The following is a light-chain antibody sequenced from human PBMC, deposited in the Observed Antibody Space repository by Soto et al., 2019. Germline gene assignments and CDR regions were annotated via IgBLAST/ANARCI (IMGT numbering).Light chain of an antibody. CDR2: DVS. V-gene: IGLV2-11*01. CDR3: CSYAGSPRYV. J-gene: IGLJ1*01. Sequence: QSALTQPRSVSGSPGQSVTISCTGTSSDVGGYNYVSWYQQHPGKAPKVMISDVSERPSGVPDRFSGSKSGNTASLTISGLQAEDEADDYRCSYAGSPRYVFGTGTKLTVL. CDR1: SSDVGGYNY.